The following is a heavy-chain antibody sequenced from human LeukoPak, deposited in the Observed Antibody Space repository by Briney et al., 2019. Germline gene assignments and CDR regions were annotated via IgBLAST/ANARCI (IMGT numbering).Heavy chain of an antibody. D-gene: IGHD5-24*01. J-gene: IGHJ4*02. Sequence: SETLSLTCTVSGGSISSYYWSWIRQPPGKGLEWIGYIYYSGSTNYNPSLKSRVTISVDTSKNQFSLKLSSVTAADTAVYYCASPSRGDGYSLAFDYWGQGTLVTVSS. CDR1: GGSISSYY. CDR3: ASPSRGDGYSLAFDY. V-gene: IGHV4-59*01. CDR2: IYYSGST.